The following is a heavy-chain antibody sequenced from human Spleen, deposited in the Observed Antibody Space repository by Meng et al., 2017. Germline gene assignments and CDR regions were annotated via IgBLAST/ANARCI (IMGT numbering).Heavy chain of an antibody. V-gene: IGHV4-34*01. D-gene: IGHD3-9*01. CDR3: ARGGARYDILTGYYSAYFDY. CDR1: GGSFMGYY. Sequence: QGQLQTWGAGRLKPSETLSLTCAVYGGSFMGYYWSWIRQPPGKGLEWIGEINHSGSTNYNPSLKSRVTISVDTSKNQFSLKLSSVTAADTAVYYCARGGARYDILTGYYSAYFDYWGQGTLVTVSS. J-gene: IGHJ4*02. CDR2: INHSGST.